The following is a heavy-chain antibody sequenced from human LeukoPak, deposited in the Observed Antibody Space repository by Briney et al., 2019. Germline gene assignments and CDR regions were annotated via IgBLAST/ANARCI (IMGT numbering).Heavy chain of an antibody. CDR3: ARGITMIVVGEYYFDY. D-gene: IGHD3-22*01. CDR1: GGTFISYA. CDR2: IIPILGIA. Sequence: GASVKVSCKASGGTFISYAISWVRQAPGQGLEWMGRIIPILGIANYAQKFQGRVTITADKSTSTAYMELSSLRSEDTAVYYCARGITMIVVGEYYFDYWGQGTLVTVSS. V-gene: IGHV1-69*04. J-gene: IGHJ4*02.